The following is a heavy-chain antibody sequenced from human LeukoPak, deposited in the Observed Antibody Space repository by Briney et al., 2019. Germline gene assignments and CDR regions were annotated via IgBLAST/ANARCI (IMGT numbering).Heavy chain of an antibody. CDR1: GFTFSSYA. D-gene: IGHD5-12*01. CDR3: ARASPRYSGYDFKHGIDY. V-gene: IGHV3-30*04. CDR2: ISYDGSNK. J-gene: IGHJ4*02. Sequence: GRSLRLSCAASGFTFSSYAMHWVRQAPGKGLEWVAVISYDGSNKYYADSVKGRFTISRDNSKNTLYLQMNSLRVEDTAVYYCARASPRYSGYDFKHGIDYWGQGTLVTVSS.